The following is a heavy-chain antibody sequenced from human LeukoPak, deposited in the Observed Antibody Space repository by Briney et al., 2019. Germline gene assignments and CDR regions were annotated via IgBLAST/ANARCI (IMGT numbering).Heavy chain of an antibody. Sequence: PGGSLRLSCAASGFTFSSYSMNWVRQAPGKGLEWVSSISSSSSYIYYADSVKGRFTISRDNAKKSLYLQMNSLRAEDTAIYYCATFVIGPTIDYWGQGTLVTVSS. V-gene: IGHV3-21*01. CDR3: ATFVIGPTIDY. CDR2: ISSSSSYI. J-gene: IGHJ4*02. D-gene: IGHD3-22*01. CDR1: GFTFSSYS.